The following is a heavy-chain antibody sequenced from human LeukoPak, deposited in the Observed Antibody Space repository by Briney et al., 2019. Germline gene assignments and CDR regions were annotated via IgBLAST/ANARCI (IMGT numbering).Heavy chain of an antibody. CDR1: GYTLTELS. V-gene: IGHV1-24*01. D-gene: IGHD2-15*01. Sequence: ASVKVSCKVSGYTLTELSMHWVRQAPGKGLEWMGGFDPEDGETIYAQKFQGRVTMTEDTSTDTAYMELSSLRSEDTAVYYCATGPTRGGLVGYWGQGTLVTVSS. J-gene: IGHJ4*02. CDR2: FDPEDGET. CDR3: ATGPTRGGLVGY.